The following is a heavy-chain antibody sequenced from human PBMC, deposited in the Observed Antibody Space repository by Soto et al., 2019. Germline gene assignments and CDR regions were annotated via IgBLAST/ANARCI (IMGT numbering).Heavy chain of an antibody. D-gene: IGHD2-15*01. V-gene: IGHV3-48*01. Sequence: EVQLVESGGGLVQPGGSLRLSCAASGFSFSSYTMNWVRQAPGKGLEWISSITRSSTIMYYRDSVKGRFTISRDNAKTSLYLQMNSLRVEDSAVYYCARGREYCSGDNCYETGSDYWGQGTLVTVSS. J-gene: IGHJ4*02. CDR3: ARGREYCSGDNCYETGSDY. CDR1: GFSFSSYT. CDR2: ITRSSTIM.